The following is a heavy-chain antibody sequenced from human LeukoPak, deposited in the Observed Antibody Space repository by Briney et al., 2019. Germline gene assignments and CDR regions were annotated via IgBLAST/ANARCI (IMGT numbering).Heavy chain of an antibody. CDR3: ARRIGAAALDY. CDR2: IWYDGSKK. D-gene: IGHD6-13*01. J-gene: IGHJ4*02. V-gene: IGHV3-33*01. Sequence: PGTSLRLSCAASEFTFSNYGMHWVRQAPGKGLEWVAVIWYDGSKKYYADSVKGRFTISRDNSKSTLYLQMNSLRGEDTAVYYCARRIGAAALDYWGQGTLVTVSS. CDR1: EFTFSNYG.